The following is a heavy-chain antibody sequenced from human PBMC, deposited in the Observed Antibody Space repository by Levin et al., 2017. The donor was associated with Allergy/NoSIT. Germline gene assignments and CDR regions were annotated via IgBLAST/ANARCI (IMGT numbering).Heavy chain of an antibody. CDR2: IKQDGSEK. V-gene: IGHV3-7*01. Sequence: GGSLRLSCAASGFTFSSYWMSWVRQAPGKGLEWVANIKQDGSEKYYVDSVKGRFTISRDNAKNSLYLQMNSLRAEDTAVYYCARDSSGALLGNWFDPWGQGTLVTVSS. CDR3: ARDSSGALLGNWFDP. J-gene: IGHJ5*02. CDR1: GFTFSSYW. D-gene: IGHD6-19*01.